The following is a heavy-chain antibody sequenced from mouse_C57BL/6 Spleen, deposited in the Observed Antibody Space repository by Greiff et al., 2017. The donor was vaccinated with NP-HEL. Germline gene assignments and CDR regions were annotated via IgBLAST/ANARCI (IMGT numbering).Heavy chain of an antibody. CDR3: ARMGADY. Sequence: QVQLKESGAELARPGASVKMSCKASGYTFTSYTMHWVKQRPGQGLEWIGYINPSSGYTKYNQKFKDKATLTADKSSSQADMQLSSLTSEDSAVYYCARMGADYWGQGTTLTVSS. CDR1: GYTFTSYT. V-gene: IGHV1-4*01. J-gene: IGHJ2*01. CDR2: INPSSGYT.